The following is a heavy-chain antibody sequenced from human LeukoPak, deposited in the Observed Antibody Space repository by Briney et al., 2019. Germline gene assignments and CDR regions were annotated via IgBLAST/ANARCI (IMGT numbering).Heavy chain of an antibody. CDR1: GFTFSSYE. CDR2: ISSSGSTI. Sequence: GGSLRLSCAASGFTFSSYEMNWVRQAPGKGLEWVSYISSSGSTIYYADSVKGRFTISRDNAKHSLYLQMNSLRAEDTAVYYCARESGYGYGSSYGMDVWGKGTTVTVSS. CDR3: ARESGYGYGSSYGMDV. D-gene: IGHD5-18*01. J-gene: IGHJ6*04. V-gene: IGHV3-48*03.